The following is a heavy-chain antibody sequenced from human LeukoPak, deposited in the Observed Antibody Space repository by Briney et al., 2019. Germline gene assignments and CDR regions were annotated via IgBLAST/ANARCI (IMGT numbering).Heavy chain of an antibody. V-gene: IGHV4-61*02. CDR3: ARDRADTAMVTGYYMDV. J-gene: IGHJ6*03. CDR2: IYTSGST. Sequence: SETLSLTCTVSGDSITSGTYYWTWIRQPAGKGLEGIGRIYTSGSTNYKPSLKSRVPISVYTSKNQFSLRLSSVPAADTAVYYCARDRADTAMVTGYYMDVWGKGTTVTISS. CDR1: GDSITSGTYY. D-gene: IGHD5-18*01.